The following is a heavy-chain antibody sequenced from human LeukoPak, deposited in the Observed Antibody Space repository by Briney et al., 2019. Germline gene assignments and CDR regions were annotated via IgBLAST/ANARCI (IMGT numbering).Heavy chain of an antibody. CDR2: TRNKANSYTT. V-gene: IGHV3-72*01. J-gene: IGHJ4*02. CDR3: ARIHPYDSSGFHY. CDR1: GFTFSDHY. Sequence: PGGSLRLSCAASGFTFSDHYMEWVRQAAGKGLEWVGRTRNKANSYTTEYAASVKGRFTISRDDSKNSLYLQMNSLKTEDTAVYYCARIHPYDSSGFHYWGQGTLVTVSS. D-gene: IGHD3-22*01.